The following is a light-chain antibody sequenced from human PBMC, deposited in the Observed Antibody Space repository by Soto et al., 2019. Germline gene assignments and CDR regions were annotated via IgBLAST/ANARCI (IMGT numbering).Light chain of an antibody. J-gene: IGKJ2*01. CDR1: QTVSSNY. V-gene: IGKV3-20*01. Sequence: EIVLTQSPGTLSLSPGERATLSCRASQTVSSNYLAWYQQKPGQAPRLLIFDASSRATGIPDRFSGSGSGTDFTLTISRLEPEDFVVYYCQHYGNSPPNAFGQGTKLEI. CDR3: QHYGNSPPNA. CDR2: DAS.